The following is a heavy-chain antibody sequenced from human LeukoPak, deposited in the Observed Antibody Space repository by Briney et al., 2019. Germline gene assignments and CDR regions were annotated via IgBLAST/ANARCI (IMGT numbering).Heavy chain of an antibody. CDR1: GLTFSDHA. V-gene: IGHV3-30-3*01. CDR3: ARDLGSYGWGNHFDY. J-gene: IGHJ4*02. D-gene: IGHD3-16*01. Sequence: GGSLRLSCAASGLTFSDHAMHWLRQAPGKGLEWLGVISYDGNYNHYADSVKGRFTVSRDNSKNTVYLHMSSLKPEDTAVYYCARDLGSYGWGNHFDYWGQGTLVTVSS. CDR2: ISYDGNYN.